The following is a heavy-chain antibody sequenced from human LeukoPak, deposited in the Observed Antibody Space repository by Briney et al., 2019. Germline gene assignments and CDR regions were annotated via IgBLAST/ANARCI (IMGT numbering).Heavy chain of an antibody. V-gene: IGHV5-51*01. J-gene: IGHJ3*02. CDR1: GYSFTSYW. CDR3: ARLGYDSSGYYPNNAFDI. D-gene: IGHD3-22*01. CDR2: IYPGDSDT. Sequence: GESLQISCKGSGYSFTSYWIGWVRQMPGKGLEWMGIIYPGDSDTRYSPSFQGQVTISADKSISTAYLQWSSLKASDTAMYYCARLGYDSSGYYPNNAFDIWGQGTMVTVSS.